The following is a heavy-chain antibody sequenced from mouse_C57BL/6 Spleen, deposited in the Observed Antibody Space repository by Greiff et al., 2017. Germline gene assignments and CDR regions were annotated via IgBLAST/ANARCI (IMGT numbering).Heavy chain of an antibody. CDR3: AKSKCNYVDY. V-gene: IGHV1-69*01. CDR2: IDPSDSYT. J-gene: IGHJ2*01. CDR1: GYTFTRYW. D-gene: IGHD1-3*01. Sequence: VQLQQPGAELVMPGASVTLSCKASGYTFTRYWMHWVKQWPGQGLEWIGEIDPSDSYTNYNQKLKGKSTLTVDKSSSTAYMQFSSLTSEDSAVYYCAKSKCNYVDYWGQGTTLTVSS.